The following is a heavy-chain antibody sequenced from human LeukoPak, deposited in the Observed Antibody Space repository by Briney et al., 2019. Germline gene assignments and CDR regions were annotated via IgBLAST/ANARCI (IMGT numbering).Heavy chain of an antibody. CDR2: IWYDGSNK. Sequence: GRSLRLSCAASGFTFSSYGMHWVRQAPGKGLEWVAVIWYDGSNKYYADSVKGRFTISRDNSKNTLYLQMNSLRAEDTAVYYCARAPSYDILTGFIDYWGQGTLVTVSS. D-gene: IGHD3-9*01. J-gene: IGHJ4*02. CDR1: GFTFSSYG. CDR3: ARAPSYDILTGFIDY. V-gene: IGHV3-33*01.